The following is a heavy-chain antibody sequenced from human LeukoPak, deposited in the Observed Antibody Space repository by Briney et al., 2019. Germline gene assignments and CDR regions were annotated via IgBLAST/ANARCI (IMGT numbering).Heavy chain of an antibody. Sequence: KPSETLSLTCTVSGGSISSNYWSWIRQPPGKGLEWIGYIYYSGSTNYNPSLKSRVNISVDTSKNQFSLKLSSVTAADTAVYYCARREVTETDAFDIWGQGTMVTVSS. CDR3: ARREVTETDAFDI. V-gene: IGHV4-59*01. CDR1: GGSISSNY. CDR2: IYYSGST. J-gene: IGHJ3*02. D-gene: IGHD4-23*01.